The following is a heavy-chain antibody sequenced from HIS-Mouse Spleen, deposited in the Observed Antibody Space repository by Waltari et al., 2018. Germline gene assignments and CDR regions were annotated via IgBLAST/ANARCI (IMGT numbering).Heavy chain of an antibody. V-gene: IGHV4-39*07. CDR3: ARAPTGFLEWFDAFDI. Sequence: QLQLQESGPGLVKPSETLSLTCTVSGGSISSSSYYWGWIRQPPGKGLEWIGSIYYSGGPNSTPSLKSRVTISVDTSKNQFSLKLSSVTAADTAVYYCARAPTGFLEWFDAFDIWGQGTMVTVSS. D-gene: IGHD3-3*01. CDR1: GGSISSSSYY. CDR2: IYYSGGP. J-gene: IGHJ3*02.